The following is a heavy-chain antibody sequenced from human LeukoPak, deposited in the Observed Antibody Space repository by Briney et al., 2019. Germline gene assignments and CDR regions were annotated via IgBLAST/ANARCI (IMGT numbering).Heavy chain of an antibody. CDR3: ARGLSPSDY. J-gene: IGHJ4*02. CDR2: MNPNSGKT. V-gene: IGHV1-8*01. Sequence: ASVKVSCKASGYSFTTYDINWVRQAPGQGLEWMGWMNPNSGKTNFAQKFQGRVTMTRTTSISTAYMEVSSLRSEDTAVYYCARGLSPSDYWGQGTLVTVSP. CDR1: GYSFTTYD.